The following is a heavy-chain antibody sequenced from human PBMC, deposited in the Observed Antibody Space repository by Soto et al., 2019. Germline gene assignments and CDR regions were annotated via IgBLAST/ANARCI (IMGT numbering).Heavy chain of an antibody. V-gene: IGHV1-18*01. CDR2: ISAYNGNT. CDR3: ARHEDIVVVVAATNYYYYGMDV. J-gene: IGHJ6*02. Sequence: AAVKVSCKGSGYTFTSYGISWVRQAPGQGLEWMGWISAYNGNTNYAQKLQGRVTMTTDTSTSTAYMELRSLRSDDTAVYYCARHEDIVVVVAATNYYYYGMDVWGQGTTVTVSS. D-gene: IGHD2-15*01. CDR1: GYTFTSYG.